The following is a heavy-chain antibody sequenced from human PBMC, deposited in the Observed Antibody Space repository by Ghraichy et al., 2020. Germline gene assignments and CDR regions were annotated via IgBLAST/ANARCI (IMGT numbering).Heavy chain of an antibody. CDR3: AKDPGDYGDYDVWYWYFDL. Sequence: GGSLRLSCAASGFTFSSYAMSWVRQAPGKGLEWVSAISGSGGSTYYADSVKGRFTISRDNSKNTLYLQMNSLRAEDTAVYYCAKDPGDYGDYDVWYWYFDLWGRGTLVTVSS. J-gene: IGHJ2*01. CDR1: GFTFSSYA. D-gene: IGHD4-17*01. CDR2: ISGSGGST. V-gene: IGHV3-23*01.